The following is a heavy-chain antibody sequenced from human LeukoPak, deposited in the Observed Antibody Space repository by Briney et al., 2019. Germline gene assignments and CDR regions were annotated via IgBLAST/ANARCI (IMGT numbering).Heavy chain of an antibody. CDR3: AKAKGHDILTGSRIFDY. CDR1: GFTFSNYA. J-gene: IGHJ4*02. CDR2: ISGSGDIT. Sequence: GGSLRLSCAASGFTFSNYAMNWVRQAPGKGLEWVSLISGSGDITYYADSVKGRFTISRDNSKNTLYLQMNSLRAEDTAIYYCAKAKGHDILTGSRIFDYWGQGTLVTISS. D-gene: IGHD3-9*01. V-gene: IGHV3-23*01.